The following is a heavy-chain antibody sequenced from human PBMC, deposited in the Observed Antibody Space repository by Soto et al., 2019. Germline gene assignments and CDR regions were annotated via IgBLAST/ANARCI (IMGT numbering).Heavy chain of an antibody. CDR2: IIPILGIA. Sequence: QVQLVQSGAEVKKPGSSVKVSCKASGGTFSSYTISWVRQAPGQGLEWMGRIIPILGIANYAQKFQGRVTITADKSTNTAYMELSSLRSEDTAVYYCARQFGGVIVRSVAAFDIWGQGTMVTVSS. J-gene: IGHJ3*02. D-gene: IGHD3-16*02. CDR3: ARQFGGVIVRSVAAFDI. CDR1: GGTFSSYT. V-gene: IGHV1-69*02.